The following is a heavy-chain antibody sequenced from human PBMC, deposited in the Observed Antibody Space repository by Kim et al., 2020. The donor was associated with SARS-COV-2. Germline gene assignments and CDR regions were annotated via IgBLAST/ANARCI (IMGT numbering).Heavy chain of an antibody. D-gene: IGHD3-9*01. V-gene: IGHV3-30*04. J-gene: IGHJ6*02. Sequence: GGSLRLSCAASGFTFSSYAMHWVRQAPGKGLEWVAVISYDGSNKYYADSVKGRFTISRDNSKNTLYLQMNSLRAEDTAVYYCARGIDILTGYGPPYYYGMDVRGQGTPVTVSS. CDR1: GFTFSSYA. CDR2: ISYDGSNK. CDR3: ARGIDILTGYGPPYYYGMDV.